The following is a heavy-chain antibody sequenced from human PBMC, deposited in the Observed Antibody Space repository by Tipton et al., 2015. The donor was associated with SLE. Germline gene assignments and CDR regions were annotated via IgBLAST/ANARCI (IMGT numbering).Heavy chain of an antibody. Sequence: GLVKPSETLSLTCTVSGGSISTGGDYWSWIRQSPGKGLEWIGYIYYKGHTDYNPSLKSRATISVDTSQNQFSLRLRSVTVADTAVYYCARVPHPYCAGGHCLDYWGQGAQVRVSS. V-gene: IGHV4-31*03. CDR1: GGSISTGGDY. CDR3: ARVPHPYCAGGHCLDY. J-gene: IGHJ4*02. CDR2: IYYKGHT. D-gene: IGHD2-8*02.